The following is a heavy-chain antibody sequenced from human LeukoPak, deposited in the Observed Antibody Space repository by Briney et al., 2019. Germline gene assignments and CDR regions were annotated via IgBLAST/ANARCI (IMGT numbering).Heavy chain of an antibody. J-gene: IGHJ4*02. D-gene: IGHD5-12*01. CDR3: ARERSYSGYDVIDY. V-gene: IGHV3-30*01. Sequence: PGGSLRLSCAASGFTFSSYAMHWVRQAPGKGLEWVAVISYDGSNKYYADSVKGRFTISRDNSKDTLYLQMNSLRAEDTAVYYCARERSYSGYDVIDYWGQGTLVTVSS. CDR2: ISYDGSNK. CDR1: GFTFSSYA.